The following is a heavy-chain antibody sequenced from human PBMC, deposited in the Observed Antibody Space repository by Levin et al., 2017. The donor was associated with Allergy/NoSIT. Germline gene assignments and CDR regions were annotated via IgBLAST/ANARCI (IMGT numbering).Heavy chain of an antibody. D-gene: IGHD3-9*01. Sequence: SLKISCAASGFTFDDYTMHWVRQGPGKGLEWVSGITWNSGSVAYAESVKGRFTISRDNAKSTLYLEMNGLRVEDTALYYCTKGPYYEILTGYYKPFAPWGQGTQVTVSS. V-gene: IGHV3-9*01. CDR3: TKGPYYEILTGYYKPFAP. CDR1: GFTFDDYT. J-gene: IGHJ5*02. CDR2: ITWNSGSV.